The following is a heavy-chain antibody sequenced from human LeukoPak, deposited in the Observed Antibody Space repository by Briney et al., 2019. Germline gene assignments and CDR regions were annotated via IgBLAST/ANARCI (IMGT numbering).Heavy chain of an antibody. J-gene: IGHJ5*02. CDR1: GGSISSGDYY. CDR3: ARADLRDNSNYRAGGNWFDP. CDR2: IYYSGST. D-gene: IGHD1-7*01. V-gene: IGHV4-30-4*01. Sequence: SQTLSLTCTVSGGSISSGDYYWSWIRQPPGKGLEWIGYIYYSGSTYYNPSLKSRVTISVDTSKNQFSLKLSSVTAADTAVYYCARADLRDNSNYRAGGNWFDPWGQGTLVTVSS.